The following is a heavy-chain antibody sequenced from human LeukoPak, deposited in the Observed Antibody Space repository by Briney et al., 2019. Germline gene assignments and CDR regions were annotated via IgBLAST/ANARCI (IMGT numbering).Heavy chain of an antibody. CDR1: GYTFTSYG. J-gene: IGHJ4*02. D-gene: IGHD4-23*01. V-gene: IGHV1-18*01. CDR3: AREGTVVTPSDY. Sequence: ASVTVSCKASGYTFTSYGIRWVRQAPGQGLEWMGWISAYNGNTNYAQKLQGRVTMTTDTSTSTAYMELRSLRSDDTAVYYCAREGTVVTPSDYWGRGTLVTVSS. CDR2: ISAYNGNT.